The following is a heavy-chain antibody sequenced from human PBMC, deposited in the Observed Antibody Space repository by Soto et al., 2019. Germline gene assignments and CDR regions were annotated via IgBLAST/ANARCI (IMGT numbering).Heavy chain of an antibody. CDR1: GGTFSSYA. CDR2: IIPIFGTA. D-gene: IGHD3-22*01. J-gene: IGHJ3*02. CDR3: ARVYYYDSSGYSWEAFDI. Sequence: GASVKVSCKASGGTFSSYAISWVRQAPGQGLEWMGGIIPIFGTANYAQKFQGRVTITADESTSTAYMELSSLRSEDTAVYYCARVYYYDSSGYSWEAFDIWGQGTMVTVSS. V-gene: IGHV1-69*13.